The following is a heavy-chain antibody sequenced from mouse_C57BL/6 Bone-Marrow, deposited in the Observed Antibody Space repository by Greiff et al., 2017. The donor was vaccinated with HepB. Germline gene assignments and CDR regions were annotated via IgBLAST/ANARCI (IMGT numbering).Heavy chain of an antibody. CDR1: GYTFTSYW. J-gene: IGHJ2*01. D-gene: IGHD1-1*01. CDR2: IDPSDSYT. Sequence: QVQLKQPGAELVRPGTSVKLSCKASGYTFTSYWMHWVKQRPGQGLEWIGVIDPSDSYTNYNQKFKGKATLTVDTSSSTAYMQLSSLTSEDSAVYYCARWGYGSSYHYWGQGTTLTVSS. V-gene: IGHV1-59*01. CDR3: ARWGYGSSYHY.